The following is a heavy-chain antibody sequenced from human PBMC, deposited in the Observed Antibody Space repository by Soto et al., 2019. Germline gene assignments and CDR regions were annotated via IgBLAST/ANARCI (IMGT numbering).Heavy chain of an antibody. CDR1: GFTFDDYA. Sequence: EVQLVESGGGLVQPGRSLRLSCAASGFTFDDYAMHWVRQAPGKGLEWVSGISWNSGSIGYADSVKGRFTIPRDNAKNSLYLQMNSLRAEDTALYYCAKALRELSLDSYFDYWGQGTLVTVSS. CDR2: ISWNSGSI. J-gene: IGHJ4*02. D-gene: IGHD3-16*02. V-gene: IGHV3-9*01. CDR3: AKALRELSLDSYFDY.